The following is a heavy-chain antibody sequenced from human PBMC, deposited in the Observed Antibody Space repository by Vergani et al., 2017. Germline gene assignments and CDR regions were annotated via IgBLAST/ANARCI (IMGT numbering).Heavy chain of an antibody. CDR2: IIPIFGTA. D-gene: IGHD5-12*01. CDR3: ARGSPTLGEWLRFAPRGYYFDY. V-gene: IGHV1-69*01. J-gene: IGHJ4*02. Sequence: QVQLVQSGAEVKKPGSSVKVSCKASGGTFSSYAISWVRQAPGQGLEWMGGIIPIFGTANYAQKFQGRVTITADESTSTAYMELSSLRSEDTAVYYCARGSPTLGEWLRFAPRGYYFDYWGQGTLVTVSS. CDR1: GGTFSSYA.